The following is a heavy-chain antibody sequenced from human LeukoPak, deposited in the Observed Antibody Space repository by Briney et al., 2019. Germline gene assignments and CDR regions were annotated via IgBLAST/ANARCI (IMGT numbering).Heavy chain of an antibody. D-gene: IGHD4-11*01. CDR2: IYDNGST. CDR3: ARTTVTVSHFDY. V-gene: IGHV4-39*07. J-gene: IGHJ4*02. CDR1: GGSISSSSYY. Sequence: SETLSLTCTVSGGSISSSSYYWVWIRQPPGKGLEWIGSIYDNGSTYYNPSLKSRVTISVDTSKNQFSLKLNSVTAADTAVYYCARTTVTVSHFDYWGQGTLVTVSS.